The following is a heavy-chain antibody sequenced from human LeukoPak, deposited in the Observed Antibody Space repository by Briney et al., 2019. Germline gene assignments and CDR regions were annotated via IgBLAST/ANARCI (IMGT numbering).Heavy chain of an antibody. D-gene: IGHD2-15*01. J-gene: IGHJ4*02. Sequence: SETLSLTCAVYGGSFRGYYWSWIRQPPGKGLEWIGEINHSGSTNYNPSLKSRVTISVDTSKNQFSLKLSSVTAADTAVYYCARGLFLRVAAIGYWGQGTLVTVSS. CDR2: INHSGST. CDR1: GGSFRGYY. V-gene: IGHV4-34*01. CDR3: ARGLFLRVAAIGY.